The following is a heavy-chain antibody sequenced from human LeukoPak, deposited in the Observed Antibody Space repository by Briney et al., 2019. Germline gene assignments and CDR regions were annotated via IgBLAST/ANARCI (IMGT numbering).Heavy chain of an antibody. CDR1: GGSFSGYY. CDR3: AREMGYCSGGGCSYYYYYYMDV. CDR2: INHSGST. Sequence: PSETLSLTCAVYGGSFSGYYWSWIRQPPGKGLEWIGEINHSGSTNYNPSLKSRVTISVDTSKNQFSLKLSSVTAADTAVYYCAREMGYCSGGGCSYYYYYYMDVWGKGTTVTVSS. J-gene: IGHJ6*03. D-gene: IGHD2-15*01. V-gene: IGHV4-34*01.